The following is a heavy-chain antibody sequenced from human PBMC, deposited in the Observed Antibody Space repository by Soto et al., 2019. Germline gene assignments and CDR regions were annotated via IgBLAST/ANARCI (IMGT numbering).Heavy chain of an antibody. CDR2: IYYSGST. J-gene: IGHJ4*02. CDR1: GGSISSSSYY. CDR3: AMRLSDYDYFDY. V-gene: IGHV4-39*01. Sequence: QLQLQESGPGLVKPSATLSLTCTVSGGSISSSSYYWGWIRQPPGKGLEWIGSIYYSGSTYYNPSLKSRVTISVDTSKNQFSLKLSSVTAADTAVYYCAMRLSDYDYFDYWGQGTLVTVSS. D-gene: IGHD5-12*01.